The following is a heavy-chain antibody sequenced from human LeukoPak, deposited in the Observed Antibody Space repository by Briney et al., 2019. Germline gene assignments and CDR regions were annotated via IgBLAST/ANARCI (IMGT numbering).Heavy chain of an antibody. CDR2: MYYSGAT. J-gene: IGHJ4*02. CDR3: ARSDVLTAYAMAL. V-gene: IGHV4-59*08. D-gene: IGHD3-9*01. Sequence: SETLSLTCTVSGGSIISYYWSWIRQPPGKGLEWIGYMYYSGATNYYPSLKSRVTMPVDTSMTHFSLQLSSVTVADTAVYYCARSDVLTAYAMALWGQGTLVIVSS. CDR1: GGSIISYY.